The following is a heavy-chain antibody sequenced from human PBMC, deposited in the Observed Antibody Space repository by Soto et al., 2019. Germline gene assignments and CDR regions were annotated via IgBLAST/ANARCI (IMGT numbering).Heavy chain of an antibody. CDR1: GFTFSSYG. J-gene: IGHJ6*02. Sequence: GGSLRLSCAASGFTFSSYGVHWVRQAPGKGLEWVAVISYDGSNKYYADSVKGRFTISRDNSKNTLYLQMNSLRAEDTAVYYCARVGSSSDYYYYGMDVWGQGTTVTVSS. D-gene: IGHD6-6*01. V-gene: IGHV3-30*03. CDR2: ISYDGSNK. CDR3: ARVGSSSDYYYYGMDV.